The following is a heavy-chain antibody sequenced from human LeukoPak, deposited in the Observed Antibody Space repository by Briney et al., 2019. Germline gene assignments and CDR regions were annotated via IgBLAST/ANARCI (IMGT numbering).Heavy chain of an antibody. CDR2: ISAYNGNT. CDR3: ARDVYYYDSSGQSSSRAFDI. V-gene: IGHV1-18*01. CDR1: GYTFTSYG. Sequence: GASVKVSCKASGYTFTSYGISWVRQAPGQGLEWMGWISAYNGNTNYAQKLQGRVTMTTDTSTGTAYMELRSLRSDDTAVYYCARDVYYYDSSGQSSSRAFDIWSQGTMVTVSS. D-gene: IGHD3-22*01. J-gene: IGHJ3*02.